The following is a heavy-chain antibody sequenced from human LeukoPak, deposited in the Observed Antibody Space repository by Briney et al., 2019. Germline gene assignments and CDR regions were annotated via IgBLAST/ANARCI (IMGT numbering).Heavy chain of an antibody. J-gene: IGHJ4*02. D-gene: IGHD3-9*01. Sequence: PGGSLRLSCAASGFTFSSYSMNWVRQAPGKRLEWVSSISSSSRYIYYADSVKGRFTISRDNAKNSLYLQMNSLRAEDTAVYYCARGGDILTGHIDYFDYWGQGTLVTVSS. CDR3: ARGGDILTGHIDYFDY. CDR2: ISSSSRYI. CDR1: GFTFSSYS. V-gene: IGHV3-21*01.